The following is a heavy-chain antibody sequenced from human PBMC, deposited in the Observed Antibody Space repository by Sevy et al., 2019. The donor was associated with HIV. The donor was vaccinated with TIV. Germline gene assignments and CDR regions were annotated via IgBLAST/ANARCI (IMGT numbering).Heavy chain of an antibody. Sequence: GGSLRLSCAASGFTFNFFSMHWVRQAPGKGLEWVATISFDGSNEQYADSVKGRFTISRDNSKNSLFLQMNSLRADDSAVYYCALERLSSAVAEYFHNWGKGTLVTVSS. CDR2: ISFDGSNE. CDR3: ALERLSSAVAEYFHN. CDR1: GFTFNFFS. V-gene: IGHV3-30-3*01. J-gene: IGHJ1*01. D-gene: IGHD1-1*01.